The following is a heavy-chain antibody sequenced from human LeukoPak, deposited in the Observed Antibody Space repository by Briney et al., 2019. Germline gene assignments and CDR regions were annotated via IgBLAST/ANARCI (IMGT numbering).Heavy chain of an antibody. D-gene: IGHD1-14*01. CDR3: ASSRNAYYGMDV. CDR1: GGTFSSYA. J-gene: IGHJ6*02. CDR2: IIPIFGTA. V-gene: IGHV1-69*13. Sequence: PMASVKVSCKASGGTFSSYAISWVRQAPGQGLEWMGGIIPIFGTANYAQKFQGRVTITADESTSTAYMELSSLRSEDTAVYYCASSRNAYYGMDVWGQGTTVTVSS.